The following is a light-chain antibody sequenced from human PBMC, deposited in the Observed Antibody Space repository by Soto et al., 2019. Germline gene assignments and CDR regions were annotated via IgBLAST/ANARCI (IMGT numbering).Light chain of an antibody. CDR1: SSDVGSYNF. Sequence: QSALTQPASVSGSPGQSITISCTGTSSDVGSYNFVSWFQQHPGKAPKLMNYEVNKRPSGISNRFSGSKSGNTASLTISGLQAEDEADYYCCSYAGSSTLVFGGGTKLTVL. CDR2: EVN. V-gene: IGLV2-23*02. CDR3: CSYAGSSTLV. J-gene: IGLJ2*01.